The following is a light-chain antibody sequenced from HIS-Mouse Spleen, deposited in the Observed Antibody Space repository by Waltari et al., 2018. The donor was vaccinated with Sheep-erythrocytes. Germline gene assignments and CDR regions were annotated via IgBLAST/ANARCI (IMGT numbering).Light chain of an antibody. CDR3: QAWDSSTAEVV. J-gene: IGLJ2*01. V-gene: IGLV3-1*01. CDR2: QDS. Sequence: SYELTQPPSVSVSPGQTASITCSGDKSGDKYACWYQQKPGQSPVLVIYQDSKRPSGIPERFSGSNSGNTATLTISGTQAMDEADYYCQAWDSSTAEVVFGGGTKLTVL. CDR1: KSGDKY.